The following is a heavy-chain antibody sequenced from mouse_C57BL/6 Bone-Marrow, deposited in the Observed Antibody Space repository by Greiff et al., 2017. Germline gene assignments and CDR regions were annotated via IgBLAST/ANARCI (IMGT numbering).Heavy chain of an antibody. D-gene: IGHD1-1*01. CDR3: ARYYYGSSYDWYCDV. V-gene: IGHV7-3*01. Sequence: EVHLVESGGGLVQPGGSLSLSCAASGFTFTDYYMSWVRQPPGKALEWLGFIRNKANGYTTEYSASVKGRFTISRDNSQSILYLQMNALRAEDSATYYCARYYYGSSYDWYCDVWGTGTTVTVSS. CDR2: IRNKANGYTT. J-gene: IGHJ1*03. CDR1: GFTFTDYY.